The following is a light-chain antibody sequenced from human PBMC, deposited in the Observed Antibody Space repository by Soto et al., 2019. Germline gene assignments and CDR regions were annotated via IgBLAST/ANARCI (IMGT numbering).Light chain of an antibody. Sequence: QSALTQPASVSGSPGQSITISCTGTSSDVGSYNLVSWYQQHPGKAPKLMIYEVSMRPSGVSNRFSGSKSGNTASLTISGLQAEDEADYYCCSYAGSSTSLVFGGGTELAV. CDR3: CSYAGSSTSLV. CDR1: SSDVGSYNL. CDR2: EVS. V-gene: IGLV2-23*02. J-gene: IGLJ2*01.